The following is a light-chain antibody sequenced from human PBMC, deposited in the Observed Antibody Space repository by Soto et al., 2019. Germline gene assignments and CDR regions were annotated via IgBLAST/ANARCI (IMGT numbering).Light chain of an antibody. CDR3: QQYDRWPVT. CDR2: DAS. J-gene: IGKJ4*01. V-gene: IGKV3-20*01. Sequence: ETVLTQSPGTLRLSPGERATLSCRASHSVSSSYLTWYQHKPGQSPRLLISDASTGASGIPPRFSGSGSGTEFTLTIDRLQSADFAVYYCQQYDRWPVTFGGGTKVEIK. CDR1: HSVSSSY.